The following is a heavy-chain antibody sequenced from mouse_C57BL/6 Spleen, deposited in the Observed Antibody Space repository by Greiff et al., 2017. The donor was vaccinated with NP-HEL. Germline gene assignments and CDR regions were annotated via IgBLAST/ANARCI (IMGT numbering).Heavy chain of an antibody. D-gene: IGHD1-1*01. J-gene: IGHJ4*01. CDR2: ISDGGSYT. V-gene: IGHV5-4*01. CDR3: ARENYGSRYAMDY. CDR1: GFTFSSYA. Sequence: EVMLVESGGGLVKPGGSLKLSCAASGFTFSSYAMSWVRQTPEKRLEWVATISDGGSYTYYPDNVKGRFTISRDNAKNNLYLQMSHLKSEDTAMYYCARENYGSRYAMDYWGQGTSVTVSS.